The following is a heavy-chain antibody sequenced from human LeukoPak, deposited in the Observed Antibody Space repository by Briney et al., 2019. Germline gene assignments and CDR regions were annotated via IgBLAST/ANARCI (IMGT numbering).Heavy chain of an antibody. CDR1: GFTFSSYS. J-gene: IGHJ4*02. CDR2: TSYDGSNK. Sequence: QPGGCLRLSCAASGFTFSSYSMHWVRQAPGKGLEWVALTSYDGSNKYYADSVKGRFTISRDNSKNTLYLQMNSLRTEDTAMYYCAKDMGYTFGHAFDYWGQGTLVTVSS. D-gene: IGHD5-18*01. CDR3: AKDMGYTFGHAFDY. V-gene: IGHV3-30-3*01.